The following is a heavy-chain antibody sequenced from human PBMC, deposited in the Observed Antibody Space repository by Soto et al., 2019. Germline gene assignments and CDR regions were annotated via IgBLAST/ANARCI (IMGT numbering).Heavy chain of an antibody. Sequence: GGSLRLSCAASGFTFSSHGIHWARQVPGKGLEWVAIISHDGSYKYYADSAKGRFTISRDNSKNTLYLQMNSLRAEDTAVYYCARDGYCSGGSCYSVPVFEYWGQGTLVTVSS. V-gene: IGHV3-30*03. CDR1: GFTFSSHG. J-gene: IGHJ4*02. CDR2: ISHDGSYK. D-gene: IGHD2-15*01. CDR3: ARDGYCSGGSCYSVPVFEY.